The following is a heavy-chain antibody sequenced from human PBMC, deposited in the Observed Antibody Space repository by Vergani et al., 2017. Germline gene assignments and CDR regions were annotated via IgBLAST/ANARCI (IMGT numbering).Heavy chain of an antibody. CDR3: ARDQAISSGWSSRFDY. V-gene: IGHV4-4*02. CDR2: IYHCGST. D-gene: IGHD6-19*01. CDR1: GGSISSSNW. Sequence: QVQLQESGPGLVKPSGTLSLTCAVPGGSISSSNWWRWVRQPPGKGLEWIGEIYHCGSTNYNPSLKSRVTISVDKSKNKCSLKLSSVTAADTAVYYCARDQAISSGWSSRFDYWGQGTLVTVSS. J-gene: IGHJ4*02.